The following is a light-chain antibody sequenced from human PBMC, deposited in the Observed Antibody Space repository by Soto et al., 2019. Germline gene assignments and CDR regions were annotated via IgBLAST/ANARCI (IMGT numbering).Light chain of an antibody. V-gene: IGLV1-40*01. Sequence: QAVVTQPPSVSGAPGQRVTISCTGSSSNIGAGYDVHWYQQLPGTAPKLLIYGNSNRPSGVPDRFSGSKSGTSASPAITGLQAEDEADYYRQSYDSRLSGSWVFRGGTQLTVL. CDR1: SSNIGAGYD. CDR3: QSYDSRLSGSWV. CDR2: GNS. J-gene: IGLJ3*02.